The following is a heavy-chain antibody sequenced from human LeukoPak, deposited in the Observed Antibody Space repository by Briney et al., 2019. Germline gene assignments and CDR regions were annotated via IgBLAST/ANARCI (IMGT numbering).Heavy chain of an antibody. CDR1: GYTFTGYY. CDR2: INPNSGGT. D-gene: IGHD5-18*01. Sequence: ASVKVSCKASGYTFTGYYMHWVRQAPGQGLEWMGWINPNSGGTNYAQKFQGRVTMTRDTSISTAYMELSRLRSDDTAVYYCARDLPIQLWLYYFDYWGQGTLVTVSS. V-gene: IGHV1-2*02. J-gene: IGHJ4*02. CDR3: ARDLPIQLWLYYFDY.